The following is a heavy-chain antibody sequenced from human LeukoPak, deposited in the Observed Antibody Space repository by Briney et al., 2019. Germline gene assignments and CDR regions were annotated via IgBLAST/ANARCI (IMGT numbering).Heavy chain of an antibody. D-gene: IGHD3-10*01. V-gene: IGHV3-15*01. CDR2: CKSKTDGGTT. CDR3: TTNYNRVDWFGELSWFDP. Sequence: GGSLRLGCGVYVFTFSNAWMRWGRRTPGKVLEWVGRCKSKTDGGTTDYAAPVKVRFTISRDDSKNTLYLQMNSLKTEDTAVYYCTTNYNRVDWFGELSWFDPWGQGTLVTVSS. J-gene: IGHJ5*02. CDR1: VFTFSNAW.